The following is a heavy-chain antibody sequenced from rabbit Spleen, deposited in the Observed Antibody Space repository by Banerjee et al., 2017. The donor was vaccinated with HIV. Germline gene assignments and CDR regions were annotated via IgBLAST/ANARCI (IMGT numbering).Heavy chain of an antibody. Sequence: QEQLEESGGDLVKPEGSLTLTCTASGFSFSSSYWICWVRQAPGKGLEWIACIETGSSGTTYYASWAKGRFTISKTSSTTVTLQMTSLTAADTATYFCARGGTFSINSGFYFDLWGPGTLVTVS. D-gene: IGHD1-1*01. J-gene: IGHJ4*01. CDR1: GFSFSSSYW. V-gene: IGHV1S45*01. CDR3: ARGGTFSINSGFYFDL. CDR2: IETGSSGTT.